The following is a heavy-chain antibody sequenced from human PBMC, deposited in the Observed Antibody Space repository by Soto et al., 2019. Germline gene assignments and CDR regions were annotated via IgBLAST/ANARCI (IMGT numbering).Heavy chain of an antibody. CDR2: IIPIFGTA. V-gene: IGHV1-69*12. J-gene: IGHJ6*02. CDR1: GGTFSSYA. D-gene: IGHD6-19*01. CDR3: ASGGKKEQWTPERDYYYGMDV. Sequence: QVQLVQSGAEVKKPGSSVKVSCKASGGTFSSYAISWVRQAPGQGLEWMGGIIPIFGTANYAQKFQGRVTITADESTSXAXMXXSSLRSEDTAVYYCASGGKKEQWTPERDYYYGMDVWGQGTTVTVSS.